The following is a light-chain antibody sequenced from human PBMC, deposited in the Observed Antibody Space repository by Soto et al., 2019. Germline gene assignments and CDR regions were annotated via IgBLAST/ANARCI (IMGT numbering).Light chain of an antibody. J-gene: IGKJ1*01. V-gene: IGKV1-5*03. CDR3: QQYNSYSRT. CDR2: KAS. CDR1: QRTSGW. Sequence: DIQMTQSPSTLSAFVGDRVTITCRASQRTSGWLAWYQQKTGKAPKLLIYKASSLESGVPSRFSGSGSGTEFTLTISSLQPDDFATYYCQQYNSYSRTFGQGTKVDI.